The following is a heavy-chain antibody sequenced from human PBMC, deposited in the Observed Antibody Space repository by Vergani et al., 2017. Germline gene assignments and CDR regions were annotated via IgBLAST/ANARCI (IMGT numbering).Heavy chain of an antibody. CDR3: ATKSCGTPGCQIGYFRE. D-gene: IGHD1-1*01. Sequence: QVQLVESGGGVVQPGRSLRLSCAASGFTFSSYGMHWVRQAPGKGLEWVALMWYDGSYKYFADSVKGRFTISRDNSKNTLYLQMNSLRTEDTAVYYCATKSCGTPGCQIGYFREWGQGTLVTVSS. CDR1: GFTFSSYG. V-gene: IGHV3-33*01. CDR2: MWYDGSYK. J-gene: IGHJ1*01.